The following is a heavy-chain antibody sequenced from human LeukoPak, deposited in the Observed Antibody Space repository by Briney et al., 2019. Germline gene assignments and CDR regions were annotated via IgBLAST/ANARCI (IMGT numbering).Heavy chain of an antibody. J-gene: IGHJ5*02. Sequence: ASETLSLTCTVSGGSISSSSYYWGWIRQPPGKGLEWIGSIYYSGSTYYNPSLKSRVTISVDTSKNQFSLKLSSVTAADTAVYYCARVVDFWSGYNWFDPWGQGTLVTVSS. V-gene: IGHV4-39*01. CDR1: GGSISSSSYY. CDR3: ARVVDFWSGYNWFDP. D-gene: IGHD3-3*01. CDR2: IYYSGST.